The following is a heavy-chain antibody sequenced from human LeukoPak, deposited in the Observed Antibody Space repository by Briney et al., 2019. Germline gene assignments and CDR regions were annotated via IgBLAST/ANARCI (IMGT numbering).Heavy chain of an antibody. Sequence: PSETLSLTCTVSGGSISSGDYYWSWIRQPPGKGLEWIGYIYYSGSTYYNPSLKSRVTISVDTSKNQFSLKLSSVTAADTAVYYCARGPLESGGYYFDYWGQGTLVTVSS. D-gene: IGHD3-10*01. V-gene: IGHV4-30-4*01. J-gene: IGHJ4*02. CDR1: GGSISSGDYY. CDR2: IYYSGST. CDR3: ARGPLESGGYYFDY.